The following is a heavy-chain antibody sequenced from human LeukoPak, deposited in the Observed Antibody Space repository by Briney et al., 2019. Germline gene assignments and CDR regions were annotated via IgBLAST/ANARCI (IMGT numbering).Heavy chain of an antibody. CDR1: GFTFSSNC. CDR2: INGDGRST. D-gene: IGHD3-22*01. V-gene: IGHV3-74*01. Sequence: GGSLRLSCAASGFTFSSNCMHWVRQAPGKGLVWVSRINGDGRSTSYAASLKGRFTISRDNAKNTLYLQMNSLRAEDTAVYYCVRIRYDSSGRYFDKWGQGTLVTVSS. CDR3: VRIRYDSSGRYFDK. J-gene: IGHJ4*02.